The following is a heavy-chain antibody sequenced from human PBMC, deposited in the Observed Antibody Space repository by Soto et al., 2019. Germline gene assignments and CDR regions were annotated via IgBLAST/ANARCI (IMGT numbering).Heavy chain of an antibody. V-gene: IGHV3-15*01. CDR2: IQKKADGEAT. CDR1: GITFSNAW. Sequence: EVQLVESGGGLVKDGGSLRLSCAVSGITFSNAWMAWVRQAPGKGLEWVGRIQKKADGEATEYAASVKGRLSISRDDQKNTLYQQIDSLNIADSAVYYCTIMGVGTFQCWGHGTLLKVSS. D-gene: IGHD1-26*01. J-gene: IGHJ4*01. CDR3: TIMGVGTFQC.